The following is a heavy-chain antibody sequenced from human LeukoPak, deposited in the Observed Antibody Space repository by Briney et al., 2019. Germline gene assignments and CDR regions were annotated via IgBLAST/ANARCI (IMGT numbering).Heavy chain of an antibody. CDR1: GYSISTGYY. CDR3: GRGSSWYWFDP. D-gene: IGHD6-13*01. J-gene: IGHJ5*02. CDR2: FYHGGST. Sequence: SETLSLTCTVSGYSISTGYYWDWIRQPPGKGLEWIGTFYHGGSTYYNPSLKSRVTISVDTSKNQFSLKLSSVTAADTAVYYCGRGSSWYWFDPWGQGTLVTVSS. V-gene: IGHV4-38-2*02.